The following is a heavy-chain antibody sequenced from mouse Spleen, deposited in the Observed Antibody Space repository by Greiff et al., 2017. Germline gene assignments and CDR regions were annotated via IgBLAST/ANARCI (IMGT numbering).Heavy chain of an antibody. CDR1: GYSFTGYY. D-gene: IGHD1-1*01. Sequence: VQLQQSGPELVKPGASVKISCKASGYSFTGYYMNWVKQSPEKSLEWIGEINPSTGGTTYNQKFKAKATLTVDKSSSTAYMQLKSLTSEDSAVYYCASLITTVVARGDAMDYWGQGTSVTVSS. CDR3: ASLITTVVARGDAMDY. V-gene: IGHV1-42*01. CDR2: INPSTGGT. J-gene: IGHJ4*01.